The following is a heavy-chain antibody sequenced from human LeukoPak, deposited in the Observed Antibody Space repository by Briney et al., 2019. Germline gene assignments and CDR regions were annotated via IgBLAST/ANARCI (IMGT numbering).Heavy chain of an antibody. J-gene: IGHJ4*02. Sequence: SETLSLTCAVYGGSFSGYYWSWIRQPPGKGLEWIGEINHSGSTNYNPSLKSRVTISVDTSKNQFSLKLSSVTAADTAVYYCARGRPYFDYWGQGALVTVSS. CDR1: GGSFSGYY. CDR2: INHSGST. V-gene: IGHV4-34*01. CDR3: ARGRPYFDY.